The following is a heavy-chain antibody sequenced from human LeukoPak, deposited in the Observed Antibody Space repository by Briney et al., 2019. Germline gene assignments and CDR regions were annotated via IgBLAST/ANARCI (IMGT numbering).Heavy chain of an antibody. D-gene: IGHD2-2*01. CDR1: GFTFSSYG. Sequence: GRSLRLSCAASGFTFSSYGLHWVRQAPGKGLEWVAVIWYDGNKKYYADSVKGRFTISRDNSKNTLYLQMNSLRAEDTAVYYCAWGQLLFDYWGQGTLVTVSS. CDR2: IWYDGNKK. J-gene: IGHJ4*02. CDR3: AWGQLLFDY. V-gene: IGHV3-33*01.